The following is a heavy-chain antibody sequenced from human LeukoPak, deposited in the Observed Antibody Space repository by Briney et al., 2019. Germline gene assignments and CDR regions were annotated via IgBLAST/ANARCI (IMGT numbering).Heavy chain of an antibody. J-gene: IGHJ4*02. Sequence: SETLSLTCTVSGGSVSSSYWSWFRQPPGKGLEWIGYIYYSGGTNYNPSLKSRVTISVDTSKNQFSLKVTSVTAADTAVYYCARHSYSSTWTPFDFWGQGTLVTVSS. D-gene: IGHD6-13*01. CDR1: GGSVSSSY. V-gene: IGHV4-59*08. CDR3: ARHSYSSTWTPFDF. CDR2: IYYSGGT.